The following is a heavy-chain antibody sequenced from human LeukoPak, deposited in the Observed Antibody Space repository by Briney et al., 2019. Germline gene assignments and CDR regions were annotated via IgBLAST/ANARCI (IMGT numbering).Heavy chain of an antibody. CDR1: GGSISSGSYY. Sequence: ASETLSLTCTVSGGSISSGSYYWSWIRQPAGKGLEWIGRIYTSGSTNYNPSLKSRVTISVDTSKNQFSLKLSSVTAAGTAVYYCARHGEGTVNYHYYYHMDVWGKGTTVTVSS. CDR2: IYTSGST. CDR3: ARHGEGTVNYHYYYHMDV. V-gene: IGHV4-61*02. J-gene: IGHJ6*03. D-gene: IGHD3-10*01.